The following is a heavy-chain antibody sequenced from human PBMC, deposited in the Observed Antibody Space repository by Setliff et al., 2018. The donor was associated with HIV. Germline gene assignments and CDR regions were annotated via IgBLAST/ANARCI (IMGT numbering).Heavy chain of an antibody. D-gene: IGHD5-18*01. CDR2: INSASGGT. CDR3: ARDSDTAFDI. V-gene: IGHV1-2*02. Sequence: GASVKVSCKASGYTFTDYYIHWVRQAPGQGLEWMGWINSASGGTNYAQNFQGRVTVTRDTSINTAYVELNSLKSDDTAVYYCARDSDTAFDIWGQGTMVTVSS. CDR1: GYTFTDYY. J-gene: IGHJ3*02.